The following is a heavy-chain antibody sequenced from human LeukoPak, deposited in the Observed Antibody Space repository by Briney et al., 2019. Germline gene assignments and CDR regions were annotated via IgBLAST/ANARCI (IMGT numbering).Heavy chain of an antibody. CDR2: IIPIFGTA. J-gene: IGHJ3*02. CDR3: ARGRQWGDAFDI. D-gene: IGHD1-26*01. Sequence: ASVKVSCKASGGTFSSYAISWVRQAPGQGLEWMGGIIPIFGTANYAQKFQGRVTITADKSTSTAYMELSSLRSEDTAVYYCARGRQWGDAFDIWGQGTMVTVSS. V-gene: IGHV1-69*06. CDR1: GGTFSSYA.